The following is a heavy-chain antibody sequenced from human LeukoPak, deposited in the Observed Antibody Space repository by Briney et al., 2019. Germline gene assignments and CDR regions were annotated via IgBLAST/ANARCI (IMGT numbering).Heavy chain of an antibody. CDR3: ARGPGTAVINFDY. CDR1: GGSFSVYY. Sequence: SETLSLTCAVYGGSFSVYYWSWIRQPPGKGLEWIGEINHSGSTNYNPSLKSRVTISVDTSKNQFSLKLSSVTAADTAVYYCARGPGTAVINFDYWGQGTLVTVSS. D-gene: IGHD4-23*01. V-gene: IGHV4-34*01. CDR2: INHSGST. J-gene: IGHJ4*02.